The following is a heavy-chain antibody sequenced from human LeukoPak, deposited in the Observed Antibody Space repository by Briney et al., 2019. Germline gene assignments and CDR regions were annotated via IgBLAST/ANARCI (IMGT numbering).Heavy chain of an antibody. CDR2: VRGQAHGGTT. CDR3: TRDGGDSGY. J-gene: IGHJ4*02. D-gene: IGHD4-17*01. V-gene: IGHV3-49*04. Sequence: GGSLRLSCTTSGFTFNVYAMRWVRQAPGKGLEWVGFVRGQAHGGTTDYAASVKGRFTNSRDDSRSIVYLQMNSLKTEGTAMYYCTRDGGDSGYWGQGTLVTVSS. CDR1: GFTFNVYA.